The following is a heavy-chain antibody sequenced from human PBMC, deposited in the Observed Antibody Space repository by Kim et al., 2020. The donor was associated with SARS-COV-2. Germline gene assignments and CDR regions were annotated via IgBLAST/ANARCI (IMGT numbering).Heavy chain of an antibody. CDR2: INHSGST. Sequence: SETLSLTCAVYGGSFSGYYWSWIRQPPGKGLEWIGEINHSGSTNYNPSLKSRVTISVDTSKNQFSLKLSSVTAADTAVYYCARGTPAATIPFDYWGQGTLVTVSS. CDR3: ARGTPAATIPFDY. J-gene: IGHJ4*02. CDR1: GGSFSGYY. D-gene: IGHD2-2*01. V-gene: IGHV4-34*01.